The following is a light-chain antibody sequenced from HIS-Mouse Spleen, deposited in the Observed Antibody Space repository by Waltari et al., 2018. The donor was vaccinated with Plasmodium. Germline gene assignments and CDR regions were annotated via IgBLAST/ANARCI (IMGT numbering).Light chain of an antibody. Sequence: SYELTQPSSVSVSPGQTARITCSGDVLAKKYARWFQQKPGQAPVLWIYKDSERPSGIPERFSGSSSGTTVTLTISGAQVEDEADYYCYSAADNNRVFGGGTKLTVL. CDR3: YSAADNNRV. V-gene: IGLV3-27*01. J-gene: IGLJ3*02. CDR1: VLAKKY. CDR2: KDS.